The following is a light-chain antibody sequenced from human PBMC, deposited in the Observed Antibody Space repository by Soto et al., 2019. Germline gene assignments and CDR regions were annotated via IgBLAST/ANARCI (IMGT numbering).Light chain of an antibody. CDR1: ETISTF. CDR3: QQSYSSSPIT. J-gene: IGKJ5*01. CDR2: AAS. V-gene: IGKV1-39*01. Sequence: LSASVGDRVTMTCRASETISTFLNWYQHKPGRAPRLLISAASRLQSGVPPRFSGSGSGTEFTLTINSLRPEDFASYYCQQSYSSSPITFGPGTRLEIK.